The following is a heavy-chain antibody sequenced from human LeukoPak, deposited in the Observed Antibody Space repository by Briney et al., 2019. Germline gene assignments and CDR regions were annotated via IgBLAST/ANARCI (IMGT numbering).Heavy chain of an antibody. CDR1: GFTLSSRW. CDR3: AIYDSWSGYNIAY. V-gene: IGHV3-7*03. D-gene: IGHD3-3*01. J-gene: IGHJ4*02. Sequence: PGGSLRLSCVVSGFTLSSRWMMWVRQAPGKGLEWMTNINRDGSEKNYVDSVKGRFTITRDNAENSLYLQMNSLKVEDTAIYYCAIYDSWSGYNIAYWGQGTLVTVSS. CDR2: INRDGSEK.